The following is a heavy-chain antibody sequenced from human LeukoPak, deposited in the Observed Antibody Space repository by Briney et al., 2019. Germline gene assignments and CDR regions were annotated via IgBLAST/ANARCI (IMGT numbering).Heavy chain of an antibody. CDR1: GFTFSSYA. CDR3: AKRIPPYYDILTGSIY. V-gene: IGHV3-23*01. Sequence: GGSLRLSCAASGFTFSSYAMSWVRQAPGKGLGWVSAISGSGGSTYYADSVKGRFTISRDNSKNTLYLQMNSLRAEDTAVYYCAKRIPPYYDILTGSIYWGQGTLVTVSS. D-gene: IGHD3-9*01. J-gene: IGHJ4*02. CDR2: ISGSGGST.